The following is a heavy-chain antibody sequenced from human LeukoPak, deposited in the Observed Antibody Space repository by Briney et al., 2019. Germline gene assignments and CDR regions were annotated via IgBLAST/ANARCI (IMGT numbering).Heavy chain of an antibody. V-gene: IGHV3-30*04. Sequence: GRSLGLSCAASGFTFSSYAMHWVRQAPGKGLEWVAVISYDGSNKYYADSVKGRFTISRDNSKNTLYLQMNSLRAEDTAVYYCARDQLYYYGSGSLDYWGQGTLVTVSS. CDR1: GFTFSSYA. CDR3: ARDQLYYYGSGSLDY. CDR2: ISYDGSNK. D-gene: IGHD3-10*01. J-gene: IGHJ4*02.